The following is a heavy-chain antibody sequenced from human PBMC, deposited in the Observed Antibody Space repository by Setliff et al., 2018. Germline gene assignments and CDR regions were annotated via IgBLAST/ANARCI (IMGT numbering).Heavy chain of an antibody. CDR1: GGSISSHY. Sequence: SETLSLTCTVSGGSISSHYWSWIRQPPGKGLERIGSIYYSGSTNYNPSLKSRVTISVDTSKNQFSLKLSSVTAADTALYYCTVYNTGSSKDHYWGQGTPVTVSS. CDR2: IYYSGST. J-gene: IGHJ4*02. D-gene: IGHD2-8*02. CDR3: TVYNTGSSKDHY. V-gene: IGHV4-59*03.